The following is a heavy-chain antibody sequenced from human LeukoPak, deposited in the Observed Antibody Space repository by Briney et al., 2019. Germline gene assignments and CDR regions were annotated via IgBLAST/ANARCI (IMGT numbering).Heavy chain of an antibody. D-gene: IGHD1-26*01. V-gene: IGHV1-46*01. Sequence: ASVKVSCKASGYTFTSYYMHWVRQAPGQGLEWMGIINPSGGSTSYAQKFQGRVTMTRDMSTSTVYMELSSLRSEDTAVYYCAKDWGQRGVGATLGHWGQGTLVIVSS. J-gene: IGHJ4*02. CDR3: AKDWGQRGVGATLGH. CDR2: INPSGGST. CDR1: GYTFTSYY.